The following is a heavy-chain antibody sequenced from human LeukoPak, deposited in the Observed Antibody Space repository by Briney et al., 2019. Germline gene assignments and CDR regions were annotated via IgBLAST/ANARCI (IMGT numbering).Heavy chain of an antibody. Sequence: GGSLRLSCAASGFTFDDYAIHWVRQAQGKGMEWVSLISGVGGNTFYADSVKGRFTISRDNSKDSLYLQMNGLRTEDTALYYCAKDTSAGMIVGMQVWGQGTTDTVSS. D-gene: IGHD3-22*01. J-gene: IGHJ6*02. CDR2: ISGVGGNT. V-gene: IGHV3-43*02. CDR3: AKDTSAGMIVGMQV. CDR1: GFTFDDYA.